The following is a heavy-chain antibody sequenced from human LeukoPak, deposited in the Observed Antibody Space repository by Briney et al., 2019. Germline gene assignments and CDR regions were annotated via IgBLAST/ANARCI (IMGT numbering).Heavy chain of an antibody. Sequence: GASVKVSCKASGYSSTGYYMHWVRQAPGQGLEWMGWINPNSGGTRYTQKFQGRVTLTRDTSISTAYMELSRLSSDDTAVYYCATVTQYGSSQGDYWGQGTLVTVSS. V-gene: IGHV1-2*02. J-gene: IGHJ4*02. CDR1: GYSSTGYY. D-gene: IGHD2-2*03. CDR2: INPNSGGT. CDR3: ATVTQYGSSQGDY.